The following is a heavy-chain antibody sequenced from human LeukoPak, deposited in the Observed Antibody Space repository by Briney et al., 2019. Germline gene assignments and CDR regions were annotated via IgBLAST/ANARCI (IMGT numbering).Heavy chain of an antibody. CDR3: ARIRRRQAFDI. V-gene: IGHV4-34*01. CDR2: INHSGST. CDR1: GGSFIGYY. Sequence: SETLSLTCAVYGGSFIGYYWSWIRQPPGKGLEWIGEINHSGSTNYNPSLKSRVTISVDTSKNQFSLKLSSVTAADTAVYYCARIRRRQAFDIWGQGTMVTVSS. J-gene: IGHJ3*02.